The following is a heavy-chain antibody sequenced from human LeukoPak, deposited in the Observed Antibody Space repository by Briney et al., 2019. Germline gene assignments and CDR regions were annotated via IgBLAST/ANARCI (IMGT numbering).Heavy chain of an antibody. CDR2: INPNSGAT. CDR3: TRGGPEGSGYSYGSHDY. V-gene: IGHV1-2*02. Sequence: ASVKVSCKASGFTVTGYYMHWVRQAPGQGLEWMGWINPNSGATNYAQKFQGRVTMARDTSISTVYMELSRLRSDDTAVYYCTRGGPEGSGYSYGSHDYWGQGTLVTVSS. J-gene: IGHJ4*02. D-gene: IGHD5-18*01. CDR1: GFTVTGYY.